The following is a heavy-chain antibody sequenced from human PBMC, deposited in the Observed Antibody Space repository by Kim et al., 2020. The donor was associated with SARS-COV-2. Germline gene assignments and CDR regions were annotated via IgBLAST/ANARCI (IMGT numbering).Heavy chain of an antibody. J-gene: IGHJ6*02. CDR3: ARGRHPIKGDSSSWYWLGYYYYGMDV. D-gene: IGHD6-13*01. V-gene: IGHV4-34*01. Sequence: SETLSLTCAVYGGSFSGYYWSWIRQPPGKGLEWIGEINHSGSTNYNPSLKSRVTISVDTSKNQFSLKLSSVTAADTAVYYCARGRHPIKGDSSSWYWLGYYYYGMDVWGQGTTVTVSS. CDR2: INHSGST. CDR1: GGSFSGYY.